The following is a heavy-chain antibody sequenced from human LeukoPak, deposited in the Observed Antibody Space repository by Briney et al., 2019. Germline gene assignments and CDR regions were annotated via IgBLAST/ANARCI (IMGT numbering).Heavy chain of an antibody. D-gene: IGHD2-2*01. V-gene: IGHV4-39*01. CDR3: ARHRSVSVVPGALHWFDP. Sequence: SETLSLTCSVSGDSISSSSYYWAWIRQPPGKGLEWIGSIYDSGYTYYNPSLESRVTIAVDTSKNQFSLRLTSVTAADRAVYYCARHRSVSVVPGALHWFDPWGQGTLVTVSS. CDR2: IYDSGYT. CDR1: GDSISSSSYY. J-gene: IGHJ5*02.